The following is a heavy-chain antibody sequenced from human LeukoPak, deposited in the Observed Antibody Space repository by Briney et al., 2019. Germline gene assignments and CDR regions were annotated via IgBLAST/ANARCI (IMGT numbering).Heavy chain of an antibody. CDR2: ISAYNGNT. J-gene: IGHJ3*02. D-gene: IGHD2-15*01. V-gene: IGHV1-18*01. Sequence: GASVKVSCKASGYTFTSYGISWVRQAPGQGLEWMGWISAYNGNTNYAQKLQGRVTMTTDTSTSTAYMELRSLRSDDTAVYYCARGGGYCSGGSCYRGAWRAFDIWGQGTMVTVSS. CDR3: ARGGGYCSGGSCYRGAWRAFDI. CDR1: GYTFTSYG.